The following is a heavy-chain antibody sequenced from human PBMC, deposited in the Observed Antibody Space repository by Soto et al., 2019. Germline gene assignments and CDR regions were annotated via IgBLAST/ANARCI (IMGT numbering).Heavy chain of an antibody. D-gene: IGHD3-9*01. CDR3: ARAFISGDFDWPLDY. V-gene: IGHV4-59*01. Sequence: SETLSLTYTVSGGSISSYYWSWIRQPPGKGLEWIGYIYYSGSTNYNPSLKSRVTISVDTSKNQFSLKLSSVTAADTAVYYCARAFISGDFDWPLDYWGQGTLVTVS. CDR1: GGSISSYY. CDR2: IYYSGST. J-gene: IGHJ4*02.